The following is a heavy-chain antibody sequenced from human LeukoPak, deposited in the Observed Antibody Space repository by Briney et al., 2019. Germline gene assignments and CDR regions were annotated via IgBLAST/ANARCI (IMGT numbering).Heavy chain of an antibody. J-gene: IGHJ4*02. Sequence: GGSLRLSCAASGFTFTSYAIDWVRQAPGKGLEWVAVIWYDGSNKYYADSVKGRFTISRDNSKNTLYLQMNSLRAEDTAVYYCAREGYNSDYVPALDYWGQGTLVTVSS. CDR3: AREGYNSDYVPALDY. CDR2: IWYDGSNK. CDR1: GFTFTSYA. V-gene: IGHV3-33*08. D-gene: IGHD4-11*01.